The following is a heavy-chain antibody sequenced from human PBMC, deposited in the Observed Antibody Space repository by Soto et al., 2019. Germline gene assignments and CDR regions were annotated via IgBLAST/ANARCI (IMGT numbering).Heavy chain of an antibody. J-gene: IGHJ3*02. CDR2: INSDGSST. Sequence: PGGSLRLSCAASGFTFSSSWMHWVRQAPGKGLVWVSRINSDGSSTYYADSVKGRFTISRDNSKNTLYLQMNSLRAEDTAVYYCAKWRIRGGRPDQLGAFAFDIWGQGTMVTVSS. V-gene: IGHV3-74*01. CDR1: GFTFSSSW. CDR3: AKWRIRGGRPDQLGAFAFDI. D-gene: IGHD2-2*01.